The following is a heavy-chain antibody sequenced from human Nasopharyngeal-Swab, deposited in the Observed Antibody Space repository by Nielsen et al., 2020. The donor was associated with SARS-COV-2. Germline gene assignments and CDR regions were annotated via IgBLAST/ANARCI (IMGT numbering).Heavy chain of an antibody. CDR2: IYHSGST. J-gene: IGHJ6*02. V-gene: IGHV4-4*02. D-gene: IGHD3-10*01. CDR3: ARDPRLVTMVRGAYYYYYYGMDV. CDR1: GGSISSSNW. Sequence: SETLSLTCAVSGGSISSSNWWSWVRQPPGKGLEWIGEIYHSGSTNYNPSLKSRVTISVDKSKNQFSLKLSSVTAADTAAYYCARDPRLVTMVRGAYYYYYYGMDVWGQGTTVTVSS.